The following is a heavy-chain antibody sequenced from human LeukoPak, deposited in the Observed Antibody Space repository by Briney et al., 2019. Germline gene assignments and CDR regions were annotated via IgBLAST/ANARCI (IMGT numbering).Heavy chain of an antibody. CDR2: IYTSGST. CDR1: GGSISSYY. V-gene: IGHV4-4*07. CDR3: ARQVAYYDILSDLYYFDY. Sequence: SETLSLTCTVSGGSISSYYWSWIRQPAGKGLEWIGRIYTSGSTYYNPSLKSRVTISVDTSKNQFSLKLSSVTAADTAVYYCARQVAYYDILSDLYYFDYWGQGTLVTVSS. D-gene: IGHD3-9*01. J-gene: IGHJ4*02.